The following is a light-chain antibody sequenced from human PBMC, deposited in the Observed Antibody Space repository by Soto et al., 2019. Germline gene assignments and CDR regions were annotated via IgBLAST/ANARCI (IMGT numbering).Light chain of an antibody. Sequence: QSVLIQPRSASGSPGHAITISCTGTGSDVASYDYVSWYQQRPGRAPKLIIFEVTRRPSGVPDRFSGSKSGNTASLTVSGLQAEHEADYYCSSYADTNNVVFGGGTQLTVL. CDR2: EVT. CDR3: SSYADTNNVV. V-gene: IGLV2-8*01. J-gene: IGLJ2*01. CDR1: GSDVASYDY.